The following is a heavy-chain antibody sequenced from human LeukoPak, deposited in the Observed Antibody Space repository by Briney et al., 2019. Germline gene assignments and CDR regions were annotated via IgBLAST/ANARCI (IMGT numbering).Heavy chain of an antibody. J-gene: IGHJ4*02. CDR2: ISSNGGST. D-gene: IGHD3-22*01. CDR3: VKGSESYCDSKSDY. Sequence: GGSLRLSCSASGFTFSSYAMRWVRQAPGKGLEFVSSISSNGGSTYYADSVKGRFTISRDNSKNTLYLQMSSLRAEDTAVYYCVKGSESYCDSKSDYWGQGTLVTVSS. CDR1: GFTFSSYA. V-gene: IGHV3-64D*09.